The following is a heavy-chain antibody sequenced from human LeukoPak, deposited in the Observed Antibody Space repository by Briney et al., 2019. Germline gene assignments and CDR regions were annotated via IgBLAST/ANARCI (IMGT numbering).Heavy chain of an antibody. D-gene: IGHD3-10*01. CDR2: IIPIFGTA. V-gene: IGHV1-69*13. CDR3: ARNYGSGSYYTYYFDY. CDR1: GGTFSSYA. Sequence: SVKVSCKASGGTFSSYAISWVRQAPGQGLEWMGGIIPIFGTANYAQKFQGRVTITADESTSTAYMELSSLRSEDTAVYYCARNYGSGSYYTYYFDYWGQGTLVTVSS. J-gene: IGHJ4*02.